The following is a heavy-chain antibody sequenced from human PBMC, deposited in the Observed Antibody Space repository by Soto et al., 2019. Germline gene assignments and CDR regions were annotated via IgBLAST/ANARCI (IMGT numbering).Heavy chain of an antibody. V-gene: IGHV3-23*01. CDR3: VKGKESGYRGAFDS. J-gene: IGHJ4*02. CDR1: GFNFGSYA. D-gene: IGHD5-18*01. CDR2: VSGSGSSP. Sequence: GGSMRLSCAATGFNFGSYAMGWVRQAPGKGLEWVSGVSGSGSSPYYADSVKGRLTISKDKSKNTLYLDLNNPRSEDTAVYFCVKGKESGYRGAFDSWGQGTMVTVSS.